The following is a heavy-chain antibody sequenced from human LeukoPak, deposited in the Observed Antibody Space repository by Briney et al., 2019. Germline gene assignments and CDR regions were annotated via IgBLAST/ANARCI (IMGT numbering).Heavy chain of an antibody. Sequence: PSETLSLTCAVSGGSISSGGYSWSWIRQPPGKGLEWIGYIYYSGSTNYNPSLKSRVTISVDTSKNQFSLKLSSVTAADTAVYYCARHGTTVITNWGQGTLVTVSS. J-gene: IGHJ4*02. V-gene: IGHV4-61*08. CDR1: GGSISSGGYS. D-gene: IGHD4-17*01. CDR3: ARHGTTVITN. CDR2: IYYSGST.